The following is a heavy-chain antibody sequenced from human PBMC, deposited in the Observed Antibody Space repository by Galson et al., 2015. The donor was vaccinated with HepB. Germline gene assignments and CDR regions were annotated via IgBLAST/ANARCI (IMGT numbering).Heavy chain of an antibody. D-gene: IGHD4-17*01. CDR1: GYSFTSFR. J-gene: IGHJ4*02. Sequence: QSGAEVKKPGEALKISCKGSGYSFTSFRIVWVRQMPGKGLEWMGIIYPGDSDTTYSPSFQGQVTMSADKSVSTAYLQWSSLKASDTALYYCARRRNYGFDYWGQGTLVTVSS. CDR3: ARRRNYGFDY. V-gene: IGHV5-51*03. CDR2: IYPGDSDT.